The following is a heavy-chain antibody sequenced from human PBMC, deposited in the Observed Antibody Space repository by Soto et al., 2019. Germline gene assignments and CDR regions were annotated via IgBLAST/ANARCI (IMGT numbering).Heavy chain of an antibody. J-gene: IGHJ4*02. V-gene: IGHV4-30-4*01. D-gene: IGHD3-22*01. CDR3: ARCYDSSGYYLGAAVFDY. CDR2: IYYSGST. CDR1: GGSISSGDYY. Sequence: PSETLSPTCTVSGGSISSGDYYWSWIRQPPGKGLEWIGYIYYSGSTYYNPSLKSRVTISVDTSKNQFSLKLSSVTAADTAVYYCARCYDSSGYYLGAAVFDYWGQGTLVTVSS.